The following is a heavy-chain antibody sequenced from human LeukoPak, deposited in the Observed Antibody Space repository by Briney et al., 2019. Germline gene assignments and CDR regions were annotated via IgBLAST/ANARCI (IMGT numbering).Heavy chain of an antibody. V-gene: IGHV3-23*01. J-gene: IGHJ4*02. CDR3: AKFNKAGYSFGTGYFDY. Sequence: GGSLRLSCAVSGFTFSNYAMSWVRQVPAKGLEWVSAISGSGGSTYYADSVKGRFTISRDNSKNTLYLQMNSLRAEDTAVYYCAKFNKAGYSFGTGYFDYWGQGTLVTVSS. CDR2: ISGSGGST. D-gene: IGHD5-18*01. CDR1: GFTFSNYA.